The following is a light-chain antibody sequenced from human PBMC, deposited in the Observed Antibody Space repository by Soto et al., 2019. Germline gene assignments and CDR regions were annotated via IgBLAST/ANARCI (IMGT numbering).Light chain of an antibody. V-gene: IGKV1-9*01. J-gene: IGKJ4*01. CDR1: QGINTD. CDR3: QQLNSYPQVT. CDR2: GAS. Sequence: QLTQSPSFLSASVGDRVTITCRASQGINTDLAWYQQKPGKAPDLLIYGASTLQGGVPSRFSGGGSGTEFTLTINTLQPGDFATYYFQQLNSYPQVTFGGGTKVEIK.